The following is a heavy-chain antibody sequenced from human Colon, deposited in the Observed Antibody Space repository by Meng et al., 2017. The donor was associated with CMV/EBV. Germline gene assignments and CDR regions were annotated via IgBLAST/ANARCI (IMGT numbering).Heavy chain of an antibody. V-gene: IGHV4-39*07. Sequence: SGGSLSSSSYYWGWIRQPPGKGLEWIGSIYYSGSTYYTPSLKSRVTISVDTSKNQFSLKLSSVTAADTAVYYCARDADSGSSLDWFDPWGQGTLVTVSS. CDR1: GGSLSSSSYY. D-gene: IGHD1-26*01. CDR2: IYYSGST. CDR3: ARDADSGSSLDWFDP. J-gene: IGHJ5*02.